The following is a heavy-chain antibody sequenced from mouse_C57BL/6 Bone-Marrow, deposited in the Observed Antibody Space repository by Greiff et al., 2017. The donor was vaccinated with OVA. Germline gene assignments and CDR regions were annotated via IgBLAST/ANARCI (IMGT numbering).Heavy chain of an antibody. CDR2: ISSGSSTI. Sequence: EVQLMESGGGLVKPGGSLKLSCAASGFTFSDYGMHWVRQAPEKGLEWVAYISSGSSTIYYADTVKGRFTISRDNAKNTLFLQMTSLRSEDTAMYYCARAGDGYYGAMDYWGQGTSVTVSS. CDR3: ARAGDGYYGAMDY. D-gene: IGHD2-3*01. J-gene: IGHJ4*01. V-gene: IGHV5-17*01. CDR1: GFTFSDYG.